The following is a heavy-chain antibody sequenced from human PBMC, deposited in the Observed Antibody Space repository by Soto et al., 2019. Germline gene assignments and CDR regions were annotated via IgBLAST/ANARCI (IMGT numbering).Heavy chain of an antibody. Sequence: AASVKVSCKASGYTFTSYGIGWVRQAPGQGLEWMGWISAYNGNTNYAQKLQGRVTMTTDTSTSTAYMELRSLRSDDTAVYYCARDNDFWSGYPFDYWGQGTLVTVSS. V-gene: IGHV1-18*01. CDR2: ISAYNGNT. J-gene: IGHJ4*02. CDR3: ARDNDFWSGYPFDY. D-gene: IGHD3-3*01. CDR1: GYTFTSYG.